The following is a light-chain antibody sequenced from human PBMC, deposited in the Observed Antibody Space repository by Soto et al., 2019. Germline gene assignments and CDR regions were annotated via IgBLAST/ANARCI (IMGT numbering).Light chain of an antibody. CDR1: SSDVGGYNY. CDR3: SSYTSSSTLLYV. Sequence: QSVLTQPASVSGSPGQSITISCTGTSSDVGGYNYVPWYQQHPGKAPKLMIYDVSNRPSGVSNRFSGSKSGNTASLTISGLQAEDEADYYGSSYTSSSTLLYVFGTGTKLTVL. CDR2: DVS. J-gene: IGLJ1*01. V-gene: IGLV2-14*01.